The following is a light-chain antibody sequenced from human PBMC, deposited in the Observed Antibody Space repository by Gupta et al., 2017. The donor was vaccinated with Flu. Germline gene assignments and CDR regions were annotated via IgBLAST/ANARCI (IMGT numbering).Light chain of an antibody. CDR3: QQRSWLPMYT. Sequence: EIVLTQSPATLSLSPGDRAILSCRASQSVNIYLAWYQQKPGQPPRLLMFDASKRAAGIPDRFSGSGYGTDFTLTISTLEPEDFAVYYCQQRSWLPMYTFGQGTKLE. V-gene: IGKV3-11*01. CDR2: DAS. CDR1: QSVNIY. J-gene: IGKJ2*01.